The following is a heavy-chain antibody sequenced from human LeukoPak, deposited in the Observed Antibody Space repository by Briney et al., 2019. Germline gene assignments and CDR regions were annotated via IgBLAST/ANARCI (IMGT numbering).Heavy chain of an antibody. CDR1: GFTFSSYS. D-gene: IGHD2-15*01. Sequence: GGSLRLSCAASGFTFSSYSMNWVRQAPGKGLEWVSYISSSSSTIYYADSVKGRFTTSRDNAKNSLYLQMNSLRAEDTAVYYCAKDRSPYWVAATYYYGMDVWGQGTTVTVSS. CDR2: ISSSSSTI. V-gene: IGHV3-48*04. CDR3: AKDRSPYWVAATYYYGMDV. J-gene: IGHJ6*02.